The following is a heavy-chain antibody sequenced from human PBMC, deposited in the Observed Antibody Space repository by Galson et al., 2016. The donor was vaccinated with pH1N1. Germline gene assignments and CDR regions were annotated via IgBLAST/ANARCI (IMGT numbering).Heavy chain of an antibody. Sequence: SVKVSCKASGYIFTNYYIHWVRQAPGRGLEWMGWINPNSGGTKFPQKFQGRVTMTRDTSITTAYMDLSSLRSDGTAVYYCILMSRGNALNMWGQGTMVTVSS. D-gene: IGHD3-10*01. CDR1: GYIFTNYY. J-gene: IGHJ3*02. CDR3: ILMSRGNALNM. CDR2: INPNSGGT. V-gene: IGHV1-2*02.